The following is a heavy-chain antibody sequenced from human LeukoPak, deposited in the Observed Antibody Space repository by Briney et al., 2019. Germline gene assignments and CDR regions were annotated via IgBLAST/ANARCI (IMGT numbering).Heavy chain of an antibody. J-gene: IGHJ4*02. CDR1: GFTFSSYA. CDR2: ISYDGSNK. D-gene: IGHD1-26*01. V-gene: IGHV3-30-3*01. Sequence: TGGSLRLSCAASGFTFSSYAMHRVRQAPGKGLEWVAVISYDGSNKYYADSVKGRFTISRDNSKNTLYLQMNSLRAEDTAVYYCASSGSLDYWGQGTLVTVSS. CDR3: ASSGSLDY.